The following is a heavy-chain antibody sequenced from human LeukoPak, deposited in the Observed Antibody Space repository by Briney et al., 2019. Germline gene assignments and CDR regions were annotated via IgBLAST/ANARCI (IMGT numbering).Heavy chain of an antibody. D-gene: IGHD6-19*01. Sequence: GESLKISCQGSGYSSTSYWIGWVRQKPGRSLVWMGIIYPGDSDTRYSPSFQDQVTISANKSITPAYLQRTTLAAADTAMYYCARQEHSSAWYYFDYWGRGTLVTVSS. CDR2: IYPGDSDT. J-gene: IGHJ4*02. CDR1: GYSSTSYW. V-gene: IGHV5-51*01. CDR3: ARQEHSSAWYYFDY.